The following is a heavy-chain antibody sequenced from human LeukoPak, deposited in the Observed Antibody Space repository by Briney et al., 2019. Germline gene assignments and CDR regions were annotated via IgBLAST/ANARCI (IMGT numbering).Heavy chain of an antibody. CDR3: ARSSITMVRGVIKSTTSWYHYYNMDV. CDR2: ISSGSSYI. J-gene: IGHJ6*03. CDR1: GFTFSSYS. D-gene: IGHD3-10*01. Sequence: GGSLRLSCAASGFTFSSYSMNWVRQAPGKGLEWVSSISSGSSYIYYADSLKGRFTISRDNAKNSLYLQMNSLRAEDTAVYYCARSSITMVRGVIKSTTSWYHYYNMDVWGKGTTVTVSS. V-gene: IGHV3-21*01.